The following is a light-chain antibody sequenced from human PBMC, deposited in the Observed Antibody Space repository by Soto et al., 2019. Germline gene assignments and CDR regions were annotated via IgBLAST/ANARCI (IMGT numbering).Light chain of an antibody. V-gene: IGLV1-40*01. CDR3: RSYDSSLSGSEV. Sequence: QSVLTQPPSVSGAPGQRVTISCTGSSSNIGAGYDVHWYQQLPGTAPKLLIYGNSNRPSGVPDRFSGSKSGTSASLAITGLQAEDEADYYCRSYDSSLSGSEVFGTGTKLTVL. CDR2: GNS. CDR1: SSNIGAGYD. J-gene: IGLJ1*01.